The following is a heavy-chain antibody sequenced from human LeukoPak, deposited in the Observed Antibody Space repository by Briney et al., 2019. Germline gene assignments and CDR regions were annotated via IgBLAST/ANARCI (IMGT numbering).Heavy chain of an antibody. D-gene: IGHD6-13*01. CDR1: GFTVSSNF. CDR2: LYSGGTT. Sequence: GGSLRLSCAVSGFTVSSNFLNWVRQAPGEGLEWVSVLYSGGTTLYADSVKGRFTISRDSSKNTLYLQMNSLRPDDTAMYYCASPSPGGAAAGLFDYWGQGTLVTVSS. V-gene: IGHV3-53*05. CDR3: ASPSPGGAAAGLFDY. J-gene: IGHJ4*02.